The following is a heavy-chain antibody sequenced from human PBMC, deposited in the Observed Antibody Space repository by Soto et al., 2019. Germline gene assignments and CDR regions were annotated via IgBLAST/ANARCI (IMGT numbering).Heavy chain of an antibody. CDR3: ARGYSLLDWDYYYYGMDV. J-gene: IGHJ6*02. V-gene: IGHV3-7*01. D-gene: IGHD2-21*01. CDR2: IKQDGSEK. CDR1: GFTFSSYW. Sequence: GGSLRLSCAASGFTFSSYWMSWVRQAPGKGLEWVANIKQDGSEKYYVDSVKGRFTISRDNAKNSLYLQMNSLRAEDTAVYYCARGYSLLDWDYYYYGMDVWGQGTPVTVSS.